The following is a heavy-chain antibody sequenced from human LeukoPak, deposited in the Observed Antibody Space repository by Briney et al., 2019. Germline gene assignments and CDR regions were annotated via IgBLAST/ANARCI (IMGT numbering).Heavy chain of an antibody. CDR1: GFTLSSHG. Sequence: GGSLRLSCAASGFTLSSHGMSWVRQAPGKGLEWVSAIVSGNTYHTDAVEGRVTISRDSYKNKLYLQMNRLRAEDAPVYYCAKAPVTTCSGAYCYPFDYWGQGTLVTVSS. J-gene: IGHJ4*02. CDR2: IVSGNT. D-gene: IGHD2-21*01. V-gene: IGHV3-23*01. CDR3: AKAPVTTCSGAYCYPFDY.